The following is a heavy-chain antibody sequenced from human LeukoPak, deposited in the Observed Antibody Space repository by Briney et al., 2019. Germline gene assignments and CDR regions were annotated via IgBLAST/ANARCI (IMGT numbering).Heavy chain of an antibody. CDR3: ARDTDCSSTSCYETDFWFDP. CDR1: GYTFTGYY. J-gene: IGHJ5*02. V-gene: IGHV1-2*02. D-gene: IGHD2-2*01. CDR2: INPNSGGT. Sequence: ASVKVCCKASGYTFTGYYMHWVRQAPGQGLEWMGWINPNSGGTNYAQKFQGRVTMTRDTSISTAYMELSRLRSDDTAVYYCARDTDCSSTSCYETDFWFDPWGQGTLVTVSS.